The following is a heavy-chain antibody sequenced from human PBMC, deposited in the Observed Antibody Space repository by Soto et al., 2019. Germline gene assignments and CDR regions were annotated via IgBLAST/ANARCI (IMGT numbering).Heavy chain of an antibody. J-gene: IGHJ4*02. CDR2: IKHDGSVQ. V-gene: IGHV3-7*03. D-gene: IGHD6-19*01. CDR3: ARAPYSNGWYRFDL. CDR1: GXTFSGYC. Sequence: GSLRLSCEASGXTFSGYCMSWVRQAPGKGLEWVADIKHDGSVQYYVDSVKGRFTIYRDNAKKLLYLQMNGLRDEETAMYYCARAPYSNGWYRFDLWGQGTLVTAPQ.